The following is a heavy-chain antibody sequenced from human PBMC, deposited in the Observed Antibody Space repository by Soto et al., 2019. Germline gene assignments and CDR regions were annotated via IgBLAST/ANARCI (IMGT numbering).Heavy chain of an antibody. CDR2: IYPGDSGT. V-gene: IGHV5-51*01. Sequence: VGSLKISCKCSGYTFTNYWIGWVRQMPGKGLEWMGIIYPGDSGTKYNPSFQGQVTISADKSITTTYLQWSSLKASDTAIYYCAASIFYYGMDVWGQGTTVTVSS. CDR3: AASIFYYGMDV. CDR1: GYTFTNYW. J-gene: IGHJ6*02.